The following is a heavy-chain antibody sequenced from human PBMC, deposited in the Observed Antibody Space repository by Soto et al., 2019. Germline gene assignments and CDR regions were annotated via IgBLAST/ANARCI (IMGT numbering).Heavy chain of an antibody. J-gene: IGHJ4*02. Sequence: PGGSLRLSCAASGFTFSSYSMNWVRQAPGKGLEWVSYISSSSSTIYYADSVKGRFTISRDNAKNTLYLQMNMLRTEDAAVYYCAKDLGYCSGGSCYSEGYFDSWGQGALVTVSS. CDR2: ISSSSSTI. D-gene: IGHD2-15*01. CDR1: GFTFSSYS. CDR3: AKDLGYCSGGSCYSEGYFDS. V-gene: IGHV3-48*01.